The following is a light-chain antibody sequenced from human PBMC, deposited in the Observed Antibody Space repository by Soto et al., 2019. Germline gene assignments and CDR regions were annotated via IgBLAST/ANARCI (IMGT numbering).Light chain of an antibody. J-gene: IGLJ1*01. Sequence: QSALTQPASVSGSPGQSITISCTGTSSDVGGYNYVSWYQQPPGKAPKLMIYEVRNRPSGVSNLFSGSKSGKTSSLTIGGLQAEDAAYYYSSSYASLSTLVFGAGTKLTVL. CDR2: EVR. CDR3: SSYASLSTLV. CDR1: SSDVGGYNY. V-gene: IGLV2-14*01.